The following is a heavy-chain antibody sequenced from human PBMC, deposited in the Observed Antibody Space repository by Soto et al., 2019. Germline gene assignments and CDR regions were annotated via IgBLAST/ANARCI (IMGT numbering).Heavy chain of an antibody. Sequence: GGSLRLSCAASGFTFSSYSMNWVRQAPGKGLEWVSYISSSSSTIYYADSVKGRFTISRDNAKNSLYLQMNSLRAEDTAVYYCAGEDLGGYYMDVWGKGTTVTVSS. J-gene: IGHJ6*03. D-gene: IGHD3-16*01. V-gene: IGHV3-48*01. CDR2: ISSSSSTI. CDR1: GFTFSSYS. CDR3: AGEDLGGYYMDV.